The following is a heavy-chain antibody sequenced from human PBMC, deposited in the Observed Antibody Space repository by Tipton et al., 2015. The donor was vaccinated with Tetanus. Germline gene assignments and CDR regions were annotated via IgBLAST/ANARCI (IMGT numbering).Heavy chain of an antibody. CDR2: ISTTGNTI. CDR1: GFTLRTYS. J-gene: IGHJ6*02. D-gene: IGHD3-10*01. Sequence: SLRLSCAASGFTLRTYSMNWVRQAPGKGPEWISYISTTGNTIYYADSVKGRFTISRDNAKNSLSLEMNSLRADDTAVYYCARDHRPTSRGSESYYYYGLDVWGQGTTVTVSS. V-gene: IGHV3-48*01. CDR3: ARDHRPTSRGSESYYYYGLDV.